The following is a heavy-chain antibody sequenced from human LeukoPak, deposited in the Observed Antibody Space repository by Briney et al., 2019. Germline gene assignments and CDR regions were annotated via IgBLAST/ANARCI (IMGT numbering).Heavy chain of an antibody. CDR2: IYPGDSDT. CDR3: ARAVAGDSTSTSFDY. CDR1: GYNFPRHW. J-gene: IGHJ4*02. Sequence: GESLKISCATSGYNFPRHWIGWVRQMPGKGLEFMGIIYPGDSDTRYSPSFQGQVTISVDKSIITAYLQWSSLKASDSAMYYCARAVAGDSTSTSFDYWGQGTLVTVSS. V-gene: IGHV5-51*01. D-gene: IGHD6-19*01.